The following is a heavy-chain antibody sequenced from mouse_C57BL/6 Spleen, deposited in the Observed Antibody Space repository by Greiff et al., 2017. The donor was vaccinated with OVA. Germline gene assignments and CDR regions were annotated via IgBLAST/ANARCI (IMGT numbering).Heavy chain of an antibody. CDR1: GYAFSSSW. CDR3: ARKDAMDY. CDR2: ICPGDGDT. J-gene: IGHJ4*01. Sequence: VQLQQSGPELVKPGASVKISCKASGYAFSSSWMNWVKQRPGKGLEWIGRICPGDGDTNYNGKFKGKATLTADKSSSTAYMQLSSLTSEDSAVYFCARKDAMDYWGQGTSVTVSS. V-gene: IGHV1-82*01.